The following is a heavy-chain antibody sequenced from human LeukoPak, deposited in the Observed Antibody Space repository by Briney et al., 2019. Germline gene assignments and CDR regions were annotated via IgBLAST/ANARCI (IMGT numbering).Heavy chain of an antibody. V-gene: IGHV1-2*02. CDR1: GYTFTGYY. J-gene: IGHJ4*02. CDR3: ARGLPGFTIYDYVWGSYRPFDY. Sequence: ASMKVSCKASGYTFTGYYMHWVRQAPGQGLEWMGWINPNSGGTNYAQKFQGRVTMTRDTSISTAYMELSRLRSDDTAVYYCARGLPGFTIYDYVWGSYRPFDYWGQGTLVTVSS. CDR2: INPNSGGT. D-gene: IGHD3-16*02.